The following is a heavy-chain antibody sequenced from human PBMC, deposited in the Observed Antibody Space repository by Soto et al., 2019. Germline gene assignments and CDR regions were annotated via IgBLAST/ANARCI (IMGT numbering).Heavy chain of an antibody. CDR1: GGSISSSSYY. CDR3: SRQSSGLSSSWVY. D-gene: IGHD3-22*01. Sequence: SETLSLTCTVSGGSISSSSYYWGWIRQPPGKGLEWIGSIYYSGSTYYNPSLKSRVTISVDTSKNQFSLKLSSVTAADTAVYYWSRQSSGLSSSWVYWGQGTLVTGSS. J-gene: IGHJ4*02. CDR2: IYYSGST. V-gene: IGHV4-39*01.